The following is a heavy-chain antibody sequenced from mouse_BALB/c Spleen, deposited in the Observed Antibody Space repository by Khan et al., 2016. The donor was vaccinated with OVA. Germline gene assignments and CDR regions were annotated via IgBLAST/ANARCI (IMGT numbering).Heavy chain of an antibody. CDR1: GFSLTSYG. J-gene: IGHJ2*01. Sequence: VQLKESGPGLVAPSQRLSITCTVSGFSLTSYGVNWVRQPPGTGLEWLWVIWAGGSTNFNSALMSRLRISKDNSKSQVFLNMNRLQAGETAMYNCARLEDIWGEGTTLTVSS. CDR2: IWAGGST. V-gene: IGHV2-9*02. CDR3: ARLEDI. D-gene: IGHD1-3*01.